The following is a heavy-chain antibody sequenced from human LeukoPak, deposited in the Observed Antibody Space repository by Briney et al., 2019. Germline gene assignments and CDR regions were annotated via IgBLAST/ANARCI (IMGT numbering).Heavy chain of an antibody. CDR1: GGSISSYY. D-gene: IGHD5-18*01. J-gene: IGHJ6*03. Sequence: SETLSLTCTVSGGSISSYYWSWIRQPPGKGLEWIGYIYYSGSTNYNPSLKSRVTISVDTSKSQFSLKLSSVTAADTAVYYCARTTEGGYTYDYFYYYYMDVWGKGTTVTISS. V-gene: IGHV4-59*01. CDR3: ARTTEGGYTYDYFYYYYMDV. CDR2: IYYSGST.